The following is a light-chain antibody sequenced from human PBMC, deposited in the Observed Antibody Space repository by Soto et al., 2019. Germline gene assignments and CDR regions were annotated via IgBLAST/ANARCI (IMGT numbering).Light chain of an antibody. CDR2: GAS. CDR3: QQYNNWPPLT. Sequence: EIVMTQSPATLSVSPGERATLSCRTSQSVSSNLAWYQHKPGQAPGLLIYGASTRATGIPARFSGSGSGTEFTLTISSQQSEDFAVYYCQQYNNWPPLTFGGGTRVEIK. J-gene: IGKJ4*01. CDR1: QSVSSN. V-gene: IGKV3-15*01.